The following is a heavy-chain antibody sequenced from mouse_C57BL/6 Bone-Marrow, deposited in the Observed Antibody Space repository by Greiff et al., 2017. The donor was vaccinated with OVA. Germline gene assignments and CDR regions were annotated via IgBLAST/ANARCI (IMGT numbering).Heavy chain of an antibody. J-gene: IGHJ3*01. CDR3: ARDVLKAY. Sequence: VKLMESGAELVRPGTSVKVSCKASGYAFTNYLIEWVKQRPGQGLEWIGVINPGSGGTNYNEKFKGKATLTADKSSSTAYMQLSSLTSEDSAVYFCARDVLKAYWGQGTLVTVSA. D-gene: IGHD1-3*01. CDR2: INPGSGGT. CDR1: GYAFTNYL. V-gene: IGHV1-54*01.